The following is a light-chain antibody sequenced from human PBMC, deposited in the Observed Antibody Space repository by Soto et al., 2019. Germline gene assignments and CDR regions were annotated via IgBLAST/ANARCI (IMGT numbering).Light chain of an antibody. CDR3: QQRSNWPPLT. J-gene: IGKJ4*01. CDR1: QSVSSY. CDR2: DAS. Sequence: EIVLTQSPATLSLSPGERATLSCRASQSVSSYLAWYQQKPGQAPRLLIYDASNRATGIPARFSGSGSGTDFTLTISSLEPEDFAVYYCQQRSNWPPLTFGGGAMADI. V-gene: IGKV3-11*01.